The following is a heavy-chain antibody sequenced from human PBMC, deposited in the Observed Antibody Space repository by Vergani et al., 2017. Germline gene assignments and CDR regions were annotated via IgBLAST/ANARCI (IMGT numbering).Heavy chain of an antibody. CDR2: ISSSSGTI. D-gene: IGHD3-22*01. Sequence: EVQLVESGGGLVKPGGSLRLSCAASGFTFSSYNMNWVRQAPGKGLEWVSYISSSSGTIFYADSVKGRFTISRDNARNSLYLQMNSLRAEDTAVYYCASNGPYSSGSVYYFDSWGQGTLVTVSS. J-gene: IGHJ4*02. V-gene: IGHV3-48*01. CDR3: ASNGPYSSGSVYYFDS. CDR1: GFTFSSYN.